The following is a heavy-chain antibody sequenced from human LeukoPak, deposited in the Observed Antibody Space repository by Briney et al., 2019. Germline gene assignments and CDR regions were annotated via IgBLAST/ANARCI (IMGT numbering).Heavy chain of an antibody. CDR2: FYNSGRS. CDR3: ARGSDEYKGGNY. V-gene: IGHV4-59*12. J-gene: IGHJ4*02. D-gene: IGHD5-24*01. CDR1: DDSISDYY. Sequence: SETLSLTCTVSDDSISDYYRGWIRQPPGKGLEWIGYFYNSGRSTYNPSLKSRVTISTDTSKNQFSLNLRSVTAADTAVYYCARGSDEYKGGNYWGQGTLVTVSS.